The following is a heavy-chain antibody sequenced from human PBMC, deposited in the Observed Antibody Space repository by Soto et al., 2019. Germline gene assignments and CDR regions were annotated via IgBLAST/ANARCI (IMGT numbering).Heavy chain of an antibody. J-gene: IGHJ4*02. V-gene: IGHV3-53*01. Sequence: EVQVVESGGGLIQPGGSLRLSCAVSGFTVTINYMSWVRQAPGKGLEWVSVIYTGGTTFYADSVKGRFTISRDTSRNTLYLQMHSLGGEDTDVYYCHGSGHWGQGTLVTVSS. CDR1: GFTVTINY. CDR3: HGSGH. D-gene: IGHD5-12*01. CDR2: IYTGGTT.